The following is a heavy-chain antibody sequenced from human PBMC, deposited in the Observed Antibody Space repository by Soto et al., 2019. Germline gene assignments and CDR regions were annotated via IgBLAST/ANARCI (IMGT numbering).Heavy chain of an antibody. V-gene: IGHV4-59*01. J-gene: IGHJ5*02. CDR2: TFYTGTT. Sequence: GSLRLSCAASGFTFDDYTMHWVRQPPGKGLEWIGYTFYTGTTDSNPSLRSRVTMSVDTAKSQISLHLNSVTAADTAVYYCARGNGWYLPWGQGILVTVSS. CDR3: ARGNGWYLP. CDR1: GFTFDDYT. D-gene: IGHD6-19*01.